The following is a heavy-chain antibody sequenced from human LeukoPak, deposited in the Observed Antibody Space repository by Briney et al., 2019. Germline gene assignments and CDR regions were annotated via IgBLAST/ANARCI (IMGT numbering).Heavy chain of an antibody. V-gene: IGHV3-21*01. CDR2: ISSSSSYI. Sequence: PGGSLRLSCAASGSTFSSYSMTWVRQAPGKGLEWVSSISSSSSYIYYADSVKGRFTISRDNAKNSLYLQMNSLRAEDTAVYYCAGDRSYYCGGDCPYYFDYWGQGTLVTVSS. D-gene: IGHD2-21*02. J-gene: IGHJ4*02. CDR3: AGDRSYYCGGDCPYYFDY. CDR1: GSTFSSYS.